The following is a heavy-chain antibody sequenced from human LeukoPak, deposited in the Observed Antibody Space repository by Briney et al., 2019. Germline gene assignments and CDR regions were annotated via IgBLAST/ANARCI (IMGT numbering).Heavy chain of an antibody. CDR2: INHSGST. CDR1: GGSFSGYY. CDR3: ARGSFLDQYCSSTSCPYYFDY. J-gene: IGHJ4*02. V-gene: IGHV4-34*01. Sequence: SETLSLTCAVYGGSFSGYYWSWIRQPPGKGLEWIGEINHSGSTNYNPSLKSRVTISVDTSKNQFSLKLSSVTAADTAVHYCARGSFLDQYCSSTSCPYYFDYWGQGTLVTVSS. D-gene: IGHD2-2*01.